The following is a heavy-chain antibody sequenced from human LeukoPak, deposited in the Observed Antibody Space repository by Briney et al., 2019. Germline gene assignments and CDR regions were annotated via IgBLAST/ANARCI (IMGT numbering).Heavy chain of an antibody. CDR3: ARHESWFGELYYFDY. CDR2: IYYSGST. D-gene: IGHD3-10*01. Sequence: SETLSLTCAVYGGSFSGYYWSWIRQPPGKGLEWIGNIYYSGSTYYNPSLKSRVTISVDTSKNQFSLKLSSVTAADTAVYYCARHESWFGELYYFDYWGQGTLVTVSS. J-gene: IGHJ4*02. CDR1: GGSFSGYY. V-gene: IGHV4-34*01.